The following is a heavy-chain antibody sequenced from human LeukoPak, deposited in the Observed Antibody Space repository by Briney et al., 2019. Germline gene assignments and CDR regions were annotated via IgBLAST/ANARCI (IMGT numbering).Heavy chain of an antibody. CDR3: AKDRHIVVVPAARGFDP. CDR1: GFTFSNAW. CDR2: ISGSGGST. V-gene: IGHV3-23*01. D-gene: IGHD2-2*01. Sequence: GGSLRLSCAASGFTFSNAWMSWVRQAPGKGLEWVSAISGSGGSTYYADSVKGRFTISRDNSKNTLYLQMNSLRAEDTAVYYCAKDRHIVVVPAARGFDPWGQGTLVTVSS. J-gene: IGHJ5*02.